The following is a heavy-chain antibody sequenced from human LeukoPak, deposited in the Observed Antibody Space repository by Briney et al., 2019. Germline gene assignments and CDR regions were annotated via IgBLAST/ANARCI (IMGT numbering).Heavy chain of an antibody. J-gene: IGHJ4*02. CDR1: GDSISRYY. V-gene: IGHV4-59*01. CDR3: ARGGGFFDWLIDY. D-gene: IGHD3-9*01. CDR2: IYSTGVT. Sequence: SETLSLTCSVSGDSISRYYWSWVRQPPGTGLEGLGHIYSTGVTKYTPSLKSRGTISVDTSKNQSSLTVTSVTAADTAVYYCARGGGFFDWLIDYWGQGILVTVSS.